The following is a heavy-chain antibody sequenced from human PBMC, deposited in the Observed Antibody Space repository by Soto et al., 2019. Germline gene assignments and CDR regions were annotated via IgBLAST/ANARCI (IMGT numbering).Heavy chain of an antibody. V-gene: IGHV1-18*01. Sequence: ASVTVSCQASGYTFTSYGIIWVRQAPGQGLEWMGWISAYNGNTNYAQKLQDRVTMTTDTSTSTAYMELRSLRSDDTAVYYCARHGCGGDCVAHWGQGTLVTVSS. CDR3: ARHGCGGDCVAH. D-gene: IGHD2-21*01. CDR2: ISAYNGNT. CDR1: GYTFTSYG. J-gene: IGHJ4*02.